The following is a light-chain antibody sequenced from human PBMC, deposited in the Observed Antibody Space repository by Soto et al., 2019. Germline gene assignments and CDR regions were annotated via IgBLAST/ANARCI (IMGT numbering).Light chain of an antibody. V-gene: IGKV3-15*01. CDR3: LQDYNYPRT. J-gene: IGKJ1*01. CDR2: GAS. CDR1: QSVSSN. Sequence: EIVMTQSPGTLSVSPGERATLSCRASQSVSSNLAWYQQKTGQAPRLLIYGASTRATGIPARFSGSGSGTEFTLTISSLQSEDFATYYCLQDYNYPRTFGQGTKVDIK.